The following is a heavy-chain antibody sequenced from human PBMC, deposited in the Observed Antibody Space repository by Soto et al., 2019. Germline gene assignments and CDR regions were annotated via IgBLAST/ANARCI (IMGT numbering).Heavy chain of an antibody. CDR2: INHSGST. J-gene: IGHJ4*02. Sequence: XLTCAVYXGXXXXXXWSXXRQPPGKGLEWIGEINHSGSTNYNPSLKSRVTISVDTSKNQFSLKLSSVTAADTAVYYCARESAERGTDYWGQGTLVTVSS. V-gene: IGHV4-34*01. D-gene: IGHD1-26*01. CDR1: XGXXXXXX. CDR3: ARESAERGTDY.